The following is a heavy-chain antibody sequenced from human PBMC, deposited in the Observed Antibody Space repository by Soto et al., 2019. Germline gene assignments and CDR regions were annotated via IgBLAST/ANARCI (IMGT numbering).Heavy chain of an antibody. CDR2: IYYSGST. CDR3: ARVRFSVTMRVCFDY. J-gene: IGHJ4*02. D-gene: IGHD1-26*01. CDR1: GGSTSSSSYY. Sequence: SETLSLTCTVSGGSTSSSSYYWGWIRQPPGKGLEWIGSIYYSGSTNYNAALKSRVTISVDKSKRHFSLRLSSVTAADTAVYYCARVRFSVTMRVCFDYWGQGTLVTVSS. V-gene: IGHV4-39*07.